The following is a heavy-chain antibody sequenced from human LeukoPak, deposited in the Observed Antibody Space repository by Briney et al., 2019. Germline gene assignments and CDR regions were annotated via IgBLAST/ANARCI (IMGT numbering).Heavy chain of an antibody. CDR1: GGSFSGYY. CDR3: ASDIAVAGTAAFDI. D-gene: IGHD6-19*01. J-gene: IGHJ3*02. CDR2: INHSGST. V-gene: IGHV4-34*01. Sequence: PSETLSLTCAVHGGSFSGYYWSWIRQPPGKGLEWIGEINHSGSTNYNPSLKSRVTISVDTSKNQFSLKLSSVTAADTAVYYCASDIAVAGTAAFDIWGQGTMVTVSS.